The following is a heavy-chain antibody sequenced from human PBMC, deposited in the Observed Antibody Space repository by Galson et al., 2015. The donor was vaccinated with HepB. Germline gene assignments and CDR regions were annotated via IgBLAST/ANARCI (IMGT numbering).Heavy chain of an antibody. D-gene: IGHD6-13*01. CDR2: IDPSDSYT. Sequence: QSGAEVKKPGESLRISCKGSGYSFTSYWISWVRQMPGKGLEWMGRIDPSDSYTNYSPSFQGHVTISVDKSISTAYLQWSSLKASDTAMYYCARRGLAAAGTDGSWWYFDLWGRGTLVTVSS. CDR1: GYSFTSYW. J-gene: IGHJ2*01. CDR3: ARRGLAAAGTDGSWWYFDL. V-gene: IGHV5-10-1*01.